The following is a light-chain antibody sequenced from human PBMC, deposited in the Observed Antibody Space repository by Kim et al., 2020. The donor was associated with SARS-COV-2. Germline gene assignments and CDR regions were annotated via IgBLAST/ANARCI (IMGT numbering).Light chain of an antibody. CDR1: QSVSSN. CDR2: GAS. J-gene: IGKJ1*01. CDR3: QQYNNWSGIWT. V-gene: IGKV3-15*01. Sequence: EIVMTQSPATLSVSPGERATLSCRASQSVSSNLAWYQQKPGQAPRLLIYGASTRATGIPARFSGSGSGTEFTLTISSLQSEDFAVYYCQQYNNWSGIWTFGQGTKVDIK.